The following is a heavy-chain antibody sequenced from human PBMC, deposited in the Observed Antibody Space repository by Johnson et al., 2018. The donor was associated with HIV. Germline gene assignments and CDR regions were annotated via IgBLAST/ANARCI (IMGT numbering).Heavy chain of an antibody. CDR2: IKYDGSGK. Sequence: VQLVESGGGLVQPGGSLRLSCAASGFIFSGYWMNWVRQAPGKGLEWVAGIKYDGSGKFCVDSVKGRFTISRDNAKDSLFLQMNSLRADDTAVYYCARDRKLRILEVAPNKNDAFDIWGQGTMVTVSS. CDR3: ARDRKLRILEVAPNKNDAFDI. J-gene: IGHJ3*02. D-gene: IGHD3-3*01. CDR1: GFIFSGYW. V-gene: IGHV3-7*01.